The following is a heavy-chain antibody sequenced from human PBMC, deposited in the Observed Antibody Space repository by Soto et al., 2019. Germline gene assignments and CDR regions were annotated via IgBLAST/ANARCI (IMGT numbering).Heavy chain of an antibody. J-gene: IGHJ3*02. Sequence: QVQLVQSGAEVKKPGASVKISCKASGYTFTNYAIHWVRQAPGQRLEWMGWINAGNGDTKYSQKFQDRVTITRDTSATTAYMELSSLRSEDTAVYYCARDRVVVVGATGAFDIWGQGTTVIVSS. CDR2: INAGNGDT. V-gene: IGHV1-3*01. CDR3: ARDRVVVVGATGAFDI. CDR1: GYTFTNYA. D-gene: IGHD2-15*01.